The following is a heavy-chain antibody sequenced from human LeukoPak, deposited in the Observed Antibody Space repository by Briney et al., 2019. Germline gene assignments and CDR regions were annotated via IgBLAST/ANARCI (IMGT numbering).Heavy chain of an antibody. CDR3: ARRGSSGYFPFDY. Sequence: ASVKVSCKASGYTFTSYAMHWVRQAPGQRLEWMGWINAGNGNTKYSQKFQGRVTMTRNTSISTAYMELSSLRSEDTAVYYCARRGSSGYFPFDYWGQGTLVTVSS. D-gene: IGHD3-22*01. CDR1: GYTFTSYA. CDR2: INAGNGNT. J-gene: IGHJ4*02. V-gene: IGHV1-3*01.